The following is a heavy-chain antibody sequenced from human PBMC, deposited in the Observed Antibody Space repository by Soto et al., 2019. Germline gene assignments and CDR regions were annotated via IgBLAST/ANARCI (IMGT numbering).Heavy chain of an antibody. Sequence: GGSLRLSCAASGFTFSSYAMTWVRQAPGKGLEWVSAISGSGGSTYYADSVKGRFTISGDNSKNTLYLQMNSLRAEDTAVYYCAKVPPSPRRDSTRSKTGMVVWAQETSVTVSS. D-gene: IGHD2-2*01. CDR2: ISGSGGST. V-gene: IGHV3-23*01. CDR1: GFTFSSYA. J-gene: IGHJ6*02. CDR3: AKVPPSPRRDSTRSKTGMVV.